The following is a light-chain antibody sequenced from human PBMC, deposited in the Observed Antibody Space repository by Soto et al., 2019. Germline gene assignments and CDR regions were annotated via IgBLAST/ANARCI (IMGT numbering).Light chain of an antibody. CDR2: EAY. CDR1: STDVGSHKL. V-gene: IGLV2-23*01. CDR3: CSNAVGSTYV. Sequence: QSVLTQPASVSGSPGQSITISCTGTSTDVGSHKLVSWYQQYPGNAPKLIIFEAYKRPSGVSNRFSGSKSGSTASLAISGLQAEDEADYYCCSNAVGSTYVFGTGTKVTV. J-gene: IGLJ1*01.